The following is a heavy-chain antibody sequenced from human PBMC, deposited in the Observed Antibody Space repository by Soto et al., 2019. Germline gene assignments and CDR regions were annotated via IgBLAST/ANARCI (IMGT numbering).Heavy chain of an antibody. J-gene: IGHJ4*02. D-gene: IGHD3-22*01. CDR2: IQSGGPT. Sequence: PGGSLRLSCAASGFTVSSKYMSWVRQAPGKGLEWVSLIQSGGPTYYADSVKGRFTISRDTSENTVHLQMDSLRAEDTAVYYCASNAYYVGSGYYYFGFWGQGTLVTVSS. V-gene: IGHV3-66*01. CDR3: ASNAYYVGSGYYYFGF. CDR1: GFTVSSKY.